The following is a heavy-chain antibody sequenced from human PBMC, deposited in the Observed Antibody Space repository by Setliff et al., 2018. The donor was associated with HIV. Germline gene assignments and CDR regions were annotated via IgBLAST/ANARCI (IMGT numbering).Heavy chain of an antibody. D-gene: IGHD3-22*01. Sequence: PSETLSLTCTVSGGSISSYYWSWIRQPAGKGLEWIGRIYTSGSTNYNPSLKSRVTMSIDTSKNQFSLKLSSVTAADTAVYYCASLMRDDSSGYYLPFDYWGQGTLVTSPQ. CDR1: GGSISSYY. V-gene: IGHV4-4*07. J-gene: IGHJ4*02. CDR3: ASLMRDDSSGYYLPFDY. CDR2: IYTSGST.